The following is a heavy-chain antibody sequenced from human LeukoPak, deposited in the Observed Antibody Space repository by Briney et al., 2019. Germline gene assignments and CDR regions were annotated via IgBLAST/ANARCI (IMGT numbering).Heavy chain of an antibody. CDR2: IYTSGST. J-gene: IGHJ3*02. Sequence: SETLSLTCTVSGGSISSSSYYWGWIRQPPGKGLEWIGRIYTSGSTNYNPSLKGRVTISVDTSKNQFSLKLSSVTAADTAVYYCARFPTYYYDSSGYYPNPWGAFDIWGQGTMVTVSS. V-gene: IGHV4-39*07. CDR3: ARFPTYYYDSSGYYPNPWGAFDI. D-gene: IGHD3-22*01. CDR1: GGSISSSSYY.